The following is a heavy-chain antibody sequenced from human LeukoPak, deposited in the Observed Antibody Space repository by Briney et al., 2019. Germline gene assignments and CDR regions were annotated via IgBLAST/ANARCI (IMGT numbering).Heavy chain of an antibody. Sequence: GGSLRLSCAASGFIISSYSMSWVRLASGKGLEWVSGISTGGHSTYYGDSVKGRFTISRDNSNNTLYLQMKSLGAEDTAVYFCAVRALVYGGFDYWGQGTLVTVSS. D-gene: IGHD4/OR15-4a*01. CDR1: GFIISSYS. CDR2: ISTGGHST. V-gene: IGHV3-23*01. CDR3: AVRALVYGGFDY. J-gene: IGHJ4*02.